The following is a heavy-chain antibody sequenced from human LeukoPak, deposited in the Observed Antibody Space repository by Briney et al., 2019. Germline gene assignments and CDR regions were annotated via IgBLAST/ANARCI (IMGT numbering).Heavy chain of an antibody. D-gene: IGHD3-3*01. CDR1: GYTFTSYD. CDR2: MIPNSGNT. V-gene: IGHV1-8*01. J-gene: IGHJ4*02. Sequence: ASVKVSCKASGYTFTSYDINWVRQATGQGLEWMGWMIPNSGNTGYAQKFQGRVTMTRNTSISTAYMELSSLRSEDTAVYYCARGIPLRFLEWLPSQFDYWGQGTLVTVSS. CDR3: ARGIPLRFLEWLPSQFDY.